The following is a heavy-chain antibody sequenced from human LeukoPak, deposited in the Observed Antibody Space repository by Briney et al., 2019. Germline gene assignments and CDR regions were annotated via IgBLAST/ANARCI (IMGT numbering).Heavy chain of an antibody. D-gene: IGHD3-16*01. Sequence: SETLSLTCTVSGGSISSGGYYWSWIRQHPGKGLEWIGYIYYSGSTYYNPSLKSRATISVDTSKNQFSLNLRSVTAADTAVYYCARDSGLEGHFDYWGQGTLVTVSS. CDR3: ARDSGLEGHFDY. J-gene: IGHJ4*02. CDR2: IYYSGST. V-gene: IGHV4-31*03. CDR1: GGSISSGGYY.